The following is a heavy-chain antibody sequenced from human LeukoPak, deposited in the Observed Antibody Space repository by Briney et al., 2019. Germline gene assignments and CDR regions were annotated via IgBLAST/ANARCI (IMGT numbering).Heavy chain of an antibody. CDR1: GLTGSHNY. CDR3: VREYYYNYSGHRALAY. Sequence: GGSLRLSCAASGLTGSHNYVSWVRQAPGKGLEWVSAIHTSGDTCYADSVKGRFTISRDTSKNTLYLQINSLRVEDTALYYCVREYYYNYSGHRALAYWGQGSPVTVSP. V-gene: IGHV3-53*01. J-gene: IGHJ4*02. D-gene: IGHD3-22*01. CDR2: IHTSGDT.